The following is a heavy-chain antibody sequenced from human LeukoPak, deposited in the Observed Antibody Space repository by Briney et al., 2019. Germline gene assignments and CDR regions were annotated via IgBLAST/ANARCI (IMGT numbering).Heavy chain of an antibody. J-gene: IGHJ4*02. Sequence: SGGSLRLSCAASGFTFSSYEMNWVRQAPGKGLEWVANIKQDGSEKYYVDSVKGRFTISRDNAKNSLYLQMNSLRAEDTAVYYCAREASVVVVLDYWGQGTLVTVSS. CDR1: GFTFSSYE. D-gene: IGHD3-22*01. V-gene: IGHV3-7*01. CDR3: AREASVVVVLDY. CDR2: IKQDGSEK.